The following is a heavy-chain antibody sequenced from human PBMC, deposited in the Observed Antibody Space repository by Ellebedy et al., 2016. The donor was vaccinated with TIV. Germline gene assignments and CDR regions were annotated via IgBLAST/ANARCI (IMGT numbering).Heavy chain of an antibody. CDR2: ISSGDFT. J-gene: IGHJ3*02. CDR1: VFTFSTSV. Sequence: GESLKISCAASVFTFSTSVMNWVRQAPGKGLEWVSVISSGDFTYYADSVKGRFTISRDNSKNTVYLQMNSLRVDDTAVYYCARGLIAAAGSYDAFDIWGQGTMVTVSS. V-gene: IGHV3-53*01. CDR3: ARGLIAAAGSYDAFDI. D-gene: IGHD6-13*01.